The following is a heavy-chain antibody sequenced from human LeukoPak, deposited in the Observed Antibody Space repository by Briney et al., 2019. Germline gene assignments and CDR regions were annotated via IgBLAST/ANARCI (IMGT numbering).Heavy chain of an antibody. Sequence: GRSLRPSCAASGFTFSSYAMHWVRQAPGKGLEWVAVISYDGSNKYYADSVKGRFTISRDNSKNTLYLQMNSLRAEDTAVYYCARPYYYDSSGYSFDYWGQGTLVTVSS. CDR2: ISYDGSNK. D-gene: IGHD3-22*01. J-gene: IGHJ4*02. CDR3: ARPYYYDSSGYSFDY. CDR1: GFTFSSYA. V-gene: IGHV3-30-3*01.